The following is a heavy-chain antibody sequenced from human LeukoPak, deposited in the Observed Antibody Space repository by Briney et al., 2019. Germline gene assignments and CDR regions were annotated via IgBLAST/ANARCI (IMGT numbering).Heavy chain of an antibody. V-gene: IGHV4-34*01. D-gene: IGHD1-26*01. CDR2: INHSGST. J-gene: IGHJ4*02. Sequence: SETLSLTCAVYGGSFSGYYWSWIRQPPGKGLEWIGEINHSGSTNYNPSLKSRVTISVDTSKDQFSLKLSSVTAADTAVYYCARVVGATAFDYWGQGTLVTVSS. CDR3: ARVVGATAFDY. CDR1: GGSFSGYY.